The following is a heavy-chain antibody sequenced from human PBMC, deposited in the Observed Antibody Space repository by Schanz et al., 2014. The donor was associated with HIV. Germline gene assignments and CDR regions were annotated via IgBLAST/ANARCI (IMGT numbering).Heavy chain of an antibody. Sequence: EVHLLDSGGGLVQPGGSLRLSCAASGFIFNNYAMNWVRQAPGKGLEWISYISGSGVVATGETIYYADSVKGRFTISRDKAKNSLYLQMNSLRDEDTAVYYCARAGVTDLFDHWGQGTLVTVSS. CDR1: GFIFNNYA. J-gene: IGHJ4*02. D-gene: IGHD2-21*02. CDR3: ARAGVTDLFDH. V-gene: IGHV3-48*03. CDR2: ISGSGVVATGETI.